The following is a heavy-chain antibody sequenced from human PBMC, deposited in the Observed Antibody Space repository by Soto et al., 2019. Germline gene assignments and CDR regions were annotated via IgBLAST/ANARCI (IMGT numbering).Heavy chain of an antibody. D-gene: IGHD3-22*01. V-gene: IGHV4-61*08. CDR1: GGSISSGDYY. CDR2: IYYSGST. CDR3: ARSEGSSGYMVSPSSY. J-gene: IGHJ4*02. Sequence: SETLSLTCTVSGGSISSGDYYWSWIRQPPGKGLEWIGYIYYSGSTNYNPSLKSRVTISVDTSKNQFSLKLSSVTAADTAVYYCARSEGSSGYMVSPSSYWGQGTLVTVSS.